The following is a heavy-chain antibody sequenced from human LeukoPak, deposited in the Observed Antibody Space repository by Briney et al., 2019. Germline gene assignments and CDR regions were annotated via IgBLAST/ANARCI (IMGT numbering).Heavy chain of an antibody. CDR1: GYSFTSYW. Sequence: GESLKISCKGSGYSFTSYWIGWVRQMPGKGLEWMGIIYPGDSDTRYSPSFQGQVTTSADKSISTAYLQWSSLKASDTAMYYCAMDSNRIAVTQIFDYWGQGTLVTVSS. J-gene: IGHJ4*02. V-gene: IGHV5-51*01. D-gene: IGHD6-19*01. CDR2: IYPGDSDT. CDR3: AMDSNRIAVTQIFDY.